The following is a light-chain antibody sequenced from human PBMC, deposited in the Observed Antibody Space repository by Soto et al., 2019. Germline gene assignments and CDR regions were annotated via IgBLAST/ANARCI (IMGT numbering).Light chain of an antibody. Sequence: QSALTQPPSASGSPGQSVTISCTGSSSDVGGYNYVSWCQQFPGKAPKLIIYEVTKRPSGVPDRFSGSKSGNTASLTVSGLQAEDEADYYCSSFADRNNFVFGTGTKVTVL. CDR2: EVT. CDR1: SSDVGGYNY. V-gene: IGLV2-8*01. CDR3: SSFADRNNFV. J-gene: IGLJ1*01.